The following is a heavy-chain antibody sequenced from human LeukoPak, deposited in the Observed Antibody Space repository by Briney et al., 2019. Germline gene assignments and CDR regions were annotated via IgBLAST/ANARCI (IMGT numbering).Heavy chain of an antibody. V-gene: IGHV3-7*05. Sequence: PGGSLRLSCAASGFTFSSYWMSWVRQAPGQGLEWVASIKQDESAKYYVDSVKGRFTISSDNAKNSLYLQMNSLRAEDTAVYYCARDTNYYGSGSYFSWGQGTLVTVSS. D-gene: IGHD3-10*01. CDR1: GFTFSSYW. J-gene: IGHJ4*02. CDR2: IKQDESAK. CDR3: ARDTNYYGSGSYFS.